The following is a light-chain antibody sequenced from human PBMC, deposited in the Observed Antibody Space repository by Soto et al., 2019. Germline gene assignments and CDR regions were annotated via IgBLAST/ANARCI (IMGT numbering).Light chain of an antibody. V-gene: IGKV3D-20*02. J-gene: IGKJ5*01. CDR2: DAS. CDR3: QQRTYSIT. Sequence: ETVLPQSPGTLSLSPGDRATLSCRASQSVTGSSLAWYQQKPGQAPRLLISDASTRATGIPDRFSGSGSGTDFTLTISSLEPEDFAVYYCQQRTYSITFGQGTRLEI. CDR1: QSVTGSS.